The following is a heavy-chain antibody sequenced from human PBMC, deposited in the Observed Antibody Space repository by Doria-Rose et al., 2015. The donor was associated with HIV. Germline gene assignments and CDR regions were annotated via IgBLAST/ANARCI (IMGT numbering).Heavy chain of an antibody. CDR1: GGSISSYY. CDR2: IYSSGST. CDR3: ARFRPSRGIYYSLDV. Sequence: SGGSISSYYWNWIRQPPGTGLVWIGYIYSSGSTHYNSSLKSRVTISIDTSKNQFSLKLSSVTAADTAVYYCARFRPSRGIYYSLDVWGKGTTVTVSS. V-gene: IGHV4-4*09. D-gene: IGHD3-10*01. J-gene: IGHJ6*03.